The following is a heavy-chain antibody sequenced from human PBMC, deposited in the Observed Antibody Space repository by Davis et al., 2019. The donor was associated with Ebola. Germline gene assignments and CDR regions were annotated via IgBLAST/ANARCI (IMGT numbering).Heavy chain of an antibody. J-gene: IGHJ4*02. CDR2: INAGNGNT. Sequence: GESLKISCAASGFTFSSYAMHWVRQAPGQRLEWMGWINAGNGNTKYSQKFQGRVTITADKSTSTADMELSSLRSEDTAVYYCARDSPSGYVFFDYWGQGTLVTVSS. CDR1: GFTFSSYA. D-gene: IGHD5-12*01. CDR3: ARDSPSGYVFFDY. V-gene: IGHV1-3*01.